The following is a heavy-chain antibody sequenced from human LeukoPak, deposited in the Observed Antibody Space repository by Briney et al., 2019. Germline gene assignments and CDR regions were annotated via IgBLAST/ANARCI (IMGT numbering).Heavy chain of an antibody. V-gene: IGHV3-23*01. D-gene: IGHD3-9*01. J-gene: IGHJ4*02. CDR2: ITGSGGST. Sequence: GGALRLSCAASGFTFSSFAMSWGRHAPGEGGGWVSAITGSGGSTYYADSVKGRFTISRDNSKNTLYLQMNSLRAEDTAVYYCAKDGLRYFDWLLYYFDYWGQGTLVTVSS. CDR1: GFTFSSFA. CDR3: AKDGLRYFDWLLYYFDY.